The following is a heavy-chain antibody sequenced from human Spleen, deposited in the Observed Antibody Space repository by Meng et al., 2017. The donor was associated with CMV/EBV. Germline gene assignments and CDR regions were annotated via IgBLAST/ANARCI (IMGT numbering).Heavy chain of an antibody. J-gene: IGHJ5*02. V-gene: IGHV3-23*03. CDR3: AKEGDTWVQPRAEFNP. CDR1: GFTFISYA. Sequence: GESLKISXXASGFTFISYAMSWVRQAPGKGLEWVSVIYSDGSSTYYADSVKGRFTISRDNSKNTVYLQMNSLRAEDTAVYYCAKEGDTWVQPRAEFNPWGQGTLVTVSS. D-gene: IGHD5-18*01. CDR2: IYSDGSST.